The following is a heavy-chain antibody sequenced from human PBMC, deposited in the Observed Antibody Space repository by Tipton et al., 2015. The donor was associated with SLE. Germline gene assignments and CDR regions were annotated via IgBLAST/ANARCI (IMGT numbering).Heavy chain of an antibody. CDR1: GGSISSGSYY. Sequence: TLSLTCTVSGGSISSGSYYWSWIRQPAGKGLEWIGRIYTSGSTNYNPSLKGRVTISVDTSKNQFSLKLSSVTAADTAVYYCAEPYSSSPWGQGTLVTVSS. CDR2: IYTSGST. CDR3: AEPYSSSP. J-gene: IGHJ5*02. D-gene: IGHD6-13*01. V-gene: IGHV4-61*02.